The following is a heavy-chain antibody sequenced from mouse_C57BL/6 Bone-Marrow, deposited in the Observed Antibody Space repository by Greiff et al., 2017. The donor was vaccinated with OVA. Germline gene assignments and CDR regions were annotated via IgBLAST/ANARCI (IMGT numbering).Heavy chain of an antibody. Sequence: QVQLQQSGAELARPGASVKLSCKASGYTFTSYGISWVKQRTGQGLEWIGEIYPRSGNTYYNEKVKGKATLTADKSSSTAYMELRSLTSEDSAVYFCAREGSFWGQGTTLTVSS. CDR1: GYTFTSYG. J-gene: IGHJ2*01. V-gene: IGHV1-81*01. CDR2: IYPRSGNT. CDR3: AREGSF.